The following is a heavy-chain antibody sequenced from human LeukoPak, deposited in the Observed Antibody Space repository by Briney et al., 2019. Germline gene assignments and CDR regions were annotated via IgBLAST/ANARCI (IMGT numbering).Heavy chain of an antibody. Sequence: GGSLRLSCAASGFTFSSYGMHWVRQAPGKGLEWVAVISYDGSNKYYADSVKGRFTISRDNSKNTLYLQMNSLRAEDTAVYYCARDVDGDFTSYFDYWGQGTLVTASS. CDR1: GFTFSSYG. CDR2: ISYDGSNK. J-gene: IGHJ4*02. V-gene: IGHV3-30*03. CDR3: ARDVDGDFTSYFDY. D-gene: IGHD4-17*01.